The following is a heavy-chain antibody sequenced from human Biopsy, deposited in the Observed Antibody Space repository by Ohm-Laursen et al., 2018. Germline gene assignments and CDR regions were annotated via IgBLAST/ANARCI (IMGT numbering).Heavy chain of an antibody. D-gene: IGHD1-1*01. Sequence: SLRLSCAASGFTFSSYAMTWFRQAPGKGLEWVSGIGWHSGSRGYADSVKGRFTISRDNAKKLLYLQMNSLRAEDTALYYCAKDVRVKVQLDGMDVWGQGTTVTVSS. CDR3: AKDVRVKVQLDGMDV. V-gene: IGHV3-9*01. CDR2: IGWHSGSR. CDR1: GFTFSSYA. J-gene: IGHJ6*02.